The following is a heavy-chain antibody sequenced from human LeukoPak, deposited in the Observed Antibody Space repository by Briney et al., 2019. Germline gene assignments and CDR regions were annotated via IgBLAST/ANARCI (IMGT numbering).Heavy chain of an antibody. J-gene: IGHJ4*02. CDR1: GFTFSSYA. CDR3: ARDFDSYYFDY. D-gene: IGHD2-15*01. Sequence: GGSLRLSCAASGFTFSSYAMHWVRQAPGKGLEWVVVISYDGSNKYYADSVKGRFIISRDNSKNTLYLQMNSLRAEDTAVYYCARDFDSYYFDYWGQGTLVTVSS. CDR2: ISYDGSNK. V-gene: IGHV3-30*04.